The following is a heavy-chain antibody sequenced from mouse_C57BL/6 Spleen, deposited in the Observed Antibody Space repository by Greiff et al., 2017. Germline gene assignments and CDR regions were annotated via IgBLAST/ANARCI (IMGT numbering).Heavy chain of an antibody. CDR1: GYTFTSYT. CDR2: INPSSGYT. J-gene: IGHJ2*01. Sequence: VKLQQSGAELARPGASVKMSCKASGYTFTSYTMHWVKQRPGQGLEWIGYINPSSGYTKYNQKFKDKATLTADKSSSTAYMQLSSPTSEDSAVYYCARSEQDYFDYWGQGTTLTVSS. V-gene: IGHV1-4*01. CDR3: ARSEQDYFDY.